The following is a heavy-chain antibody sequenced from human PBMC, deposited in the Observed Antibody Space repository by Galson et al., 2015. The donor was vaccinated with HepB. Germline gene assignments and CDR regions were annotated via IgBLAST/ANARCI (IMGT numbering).Heavy chain of an antibody. J-gene: IGHJ4*02. V-gene: IGHV2-5*02. CDR1: GFSLSTSGVG. CDR3: AHSNYDFWSGYYTFDY. CDR2: IYWDDDK. Sequence: PALVKPTQTLTLTCTFSGFSLSTSGVGVGWIRQPPGKALEWLALIYWDDDKRYSPSLKSRLTITKDTSKNQVVLTMTNMDPVDTATYYCAHSNYDFWSGYYTFDYWGQGTLVTVSS. D-gene: IGHD3-3*01.